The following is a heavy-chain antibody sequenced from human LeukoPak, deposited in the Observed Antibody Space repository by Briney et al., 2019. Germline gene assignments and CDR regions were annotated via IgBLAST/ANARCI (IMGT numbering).Heavy chain of an antibody. CDR2: ISYSGTT. V-gene: IGHV4-39*07. CDR3: ASHIVGATAFGY. CDR1: GGSISSSRYY. D-gene: IGHD1-26*01. Sequence: SETLSLTCTVSGGSISSSRYYWGWFRQPPGKGLEWIGSISYSGTTYYNPSLKSRVTISVDTSKNQFSLKLSSVTAADTAVYYCASHIVGATAFGYWGQGTLVTVSS. J-gene: IGHJ4*02.